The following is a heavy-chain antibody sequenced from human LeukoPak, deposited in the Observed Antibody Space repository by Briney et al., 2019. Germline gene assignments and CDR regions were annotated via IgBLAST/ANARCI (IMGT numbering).Heavy chain of an antibody. D-gene: IGHD6-6*01. Sequence: TSETLSLTCTVSGGSISSYYWSWIRQPPGKGLEWIGYIYYSGSTNYNPSLKSRVTISVDTSKNQFSLKLSSVTAADTAVYYCARNQYSSSAYYYYYYMDVWGKGTTVTVSS. CDR1: GGSISSYY. CDR3: ARNQYSSSAYYYYYYMDV. CDR2: IYYSGST. V-gene: IGHV4-59*01. J-gene: IGHJ6*03.